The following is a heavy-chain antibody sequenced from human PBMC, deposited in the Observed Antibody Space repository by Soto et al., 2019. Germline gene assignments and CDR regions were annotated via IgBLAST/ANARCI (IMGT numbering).Heavy chain of an antibody. V-gene: IGHV6-1*01. J-gene: IGHJ5*02. CDR1: GDSVSSRSAV. D-gene: IGHD2-2*01. CDR3: ACVAGYDNGLRGWIDA. CDR2: TYYRSKWYN. Sequence: SQTLSLTCVISGDSVSSRSAVWNWIRQSPSRGLEWLGRTYYRSKWYNDYAVSVKSRITVNADTAKNQFSLQLSSVTAEDTAIYYCACVAGYDNGLRGWIDAWGQGTVVTVSS.